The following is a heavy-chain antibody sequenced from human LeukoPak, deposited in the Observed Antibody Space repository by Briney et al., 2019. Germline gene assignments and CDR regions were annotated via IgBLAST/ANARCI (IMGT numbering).Heavy chain of an antibody. V-gene: IGHV1-69*13. J-gene: IGHJ3*02. Sequence: ASVKVSCKASGGTFIIYAINWVRQAPGQGLEWMGGIIPIFGTANYAQKFQGRVTITADESTSTAYMELSSLRSEDTAVYYCARAWYYYGSGSTNDAFDIWGQGTMVTVSS. D-gene: IGHD3-10*01. CDR3: ARAWYYYGSGSTNDAFDI. CDR1: GGTFIIYA. CDR2: IIPIFGTA.